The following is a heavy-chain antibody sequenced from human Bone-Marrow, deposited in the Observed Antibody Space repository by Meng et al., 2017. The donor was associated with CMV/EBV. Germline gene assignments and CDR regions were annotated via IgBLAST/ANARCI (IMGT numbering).Heavy chain of an antibody. CDR2: IKQDGSEK. V-gene: IGHV3-7*01. J-gene: IGHJ6*02. CDR3: ARDGGEYQLLYGDYYGMDV. CDR1: GLTVSSYW. D-gene: IGHD2-2*02. Sequence: ESLKTSCAASGLTVSSYWMSWVRQAPGKGVEWGANIKQDGSEKYYVDSVKGRFTISRDNAKNSLYLQMNSLRAEDTAVYYCARDGGEYQLLYGDYYGMDVWGQGTTVTVSS.